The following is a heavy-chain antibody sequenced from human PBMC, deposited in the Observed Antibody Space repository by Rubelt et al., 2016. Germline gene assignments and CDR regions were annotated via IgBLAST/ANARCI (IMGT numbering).Heavy chain of an antibody. D-gene: IGHD2/OR15-2a*01. CDR1: GGTFSSYA. Sequence: GGTFSSYAISWVRQAPGQGLEWMGGIIPIFGTANYAQKFQGRVTITADKSTSTAYMELSSLRSEDTAVYYCATATTLVTPKYYYYMDVWGKGTTVTVSS. J-gene: IGHJ6*03. CDR3: ATATTLVTPKYYYYMDV. V-gene: IGHV1-69*06. CDR2: IIPIFGTA.